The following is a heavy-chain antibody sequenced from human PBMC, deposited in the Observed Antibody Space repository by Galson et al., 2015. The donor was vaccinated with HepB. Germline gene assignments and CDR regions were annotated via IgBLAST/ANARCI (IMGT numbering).Heavy chain of an antibody. Sequence: LSLTCTVSGYSISSGYYWGWIRQPPGKGLEWIGSIYHSGSTYYNPSLKSRVTISVDTSKNQFSLKLSSVTAADTAVYYCARLLSPHNWFDPWGQGTLVTVSS. V-gene: IGHV4-38-2*02. CDR2: IYHSGST. CDR1: GYSISSGYY. D-gene: IGHD2/OR15-2a*01. CDR3: ARLLSPHNWFDP. J-gene: IGHJ5*02.